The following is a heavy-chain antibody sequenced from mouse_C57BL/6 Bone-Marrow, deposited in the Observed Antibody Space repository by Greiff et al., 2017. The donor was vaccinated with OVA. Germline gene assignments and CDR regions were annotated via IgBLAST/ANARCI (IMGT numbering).Heavy chain of an antibody. D-gene: IGHD2-5*01. J-gene: IGHJ1*03. CDR2: ISYDGSN. V-gene: IGHV3-6*01. Sequence: EVQRVESGPGLVKPSQSLSLTCSVTGYSITSGYYWNWIRQFPGNKLEWMGYISYDGSNNYNPSLKNRISITRDTSKNQFFLKLNSVTTEDTATYYCARGGYYSNFHWYCDVWGTGTTVTVSS. CDR1: GYSITSGYY. CDR3: ARGGYYSNFHWYCDV.